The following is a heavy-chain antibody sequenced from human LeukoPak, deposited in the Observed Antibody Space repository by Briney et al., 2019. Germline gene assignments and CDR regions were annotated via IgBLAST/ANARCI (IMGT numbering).Heavy chain of an antibody. D-gene: IGHD6-6*01. CDR1: GYTLTSYG. CDR2: ISAYNGNT. CDR3: ARDPSYSSSSGDAFDI. J-gene: IGHJ3*02. V-gene: IGHV1-18*01. Sequence: GASVKVSCKASGYTLTSYGISWVRQAPGQGLEWMGWISAYNGNTNYAQKLQGRVTMTTDTSTSTAYMELRRLRSDDTAVYYCARDPSYSSSSGDAFDIWGQGTMVTVSS.